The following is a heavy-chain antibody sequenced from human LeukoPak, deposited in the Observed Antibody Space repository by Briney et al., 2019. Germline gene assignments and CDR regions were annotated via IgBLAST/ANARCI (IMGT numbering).Heavy chain of an antibody. CDR3: ARDRGGLDAFDI. V-gene: IGHV4-38-2*02. J-gene: IGHJ3*02. CDR1: GYSISSGYY. D-gene: IGHD3-10*01. Sequence: SETLSLTCTGSGYSISSGYYWGWIRQSPGQGLEWIGNIHHSGNIYYNVSLKSRVTISVHTSNNQFSLNLNSVTAADTAVYYCARDRGGLDAFDIWGQGTMATVSS. CDR2: IHHSGNI.